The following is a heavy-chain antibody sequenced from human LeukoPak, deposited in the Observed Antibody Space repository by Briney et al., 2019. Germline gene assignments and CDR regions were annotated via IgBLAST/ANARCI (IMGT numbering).Heavy chain of an antibody. J-gene: IGHJ4*02. CDR3: ANDDLGDWPPLFDS. D-gene: IGHD2-21*02. CDR2: ISRTGGRT. Sequence: PGGSLRLSCAASGFTFINYGMSWVRQAPGKGLEWVSAISRTGGRTDYADSVKGRFTISRDNSQNTLYLHMSSLRVEDTAKYYCANDDLGDWPPLFDSWGQGTLVTVSS. V-gene: IGHV3-23*01. CDR1: GFTFINYG.